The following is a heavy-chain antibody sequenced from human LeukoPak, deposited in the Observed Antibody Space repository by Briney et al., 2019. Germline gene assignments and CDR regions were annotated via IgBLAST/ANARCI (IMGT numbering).Heavy chain of an antibody. V-gene: IGHV4-59*01. CDR1: GGSMRSYY. D-gene: IGHD3-10*01. J-gene: IGHJ4*02. Sequence: SETLSLTCAVSGGSMRSYYWTWIRQPPGKGLEWIGYIYYSGSTNYNPSLKSRVTISVDTSKNQFSLKLSSVTAADTAVYYCAREGFGELSGSFDYWGQGTLVTVSS. CDR2: IYYSGST. CDR3: AREGFGELSGSFDY.